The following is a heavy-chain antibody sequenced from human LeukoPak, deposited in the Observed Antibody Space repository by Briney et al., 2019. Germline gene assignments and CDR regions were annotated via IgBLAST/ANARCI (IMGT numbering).Heavy chain of an antibody. CDR1: GFTFSSHA. CDR2: ISGSGGST. Sequence: GGSLRLSFAASGFTFSSHAMSWVRQAPGKGLEWVSAISGSGGSTYYADSVKGRFTISRDNSKNTLYLQMNSLRAEDTAVYYCAKDFWSGPFLRGVYFDYWGQGTLVTVSS. J-gene: IGHJ4*02. D-gene: IGHD3-3*01. V-gene: IGHV3-23*01. CDR3: AKDFWSGPFLRGVYFDY.